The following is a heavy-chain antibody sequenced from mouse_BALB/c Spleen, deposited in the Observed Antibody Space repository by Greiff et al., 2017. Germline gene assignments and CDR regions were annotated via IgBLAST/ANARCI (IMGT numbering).Heavy chain of an antibody. CDR3: ARDGKGY. J-gene: IGHJ2*01. CDR2: ISSGSSTI. D-gene: IGHD1-1*01. V-gene: IGHV5-17*02. Sequence: EVQGVESGGGLVQPGGSRKLSCAASGFTFSSFGMHWVRQAPEKGLEWVAYISSGSSTIYYADTVKGRFTISRDNPKNTLFLQMTSLRSEDTAMYYCARDGKGYWGQGTTLTVSS. CDR1: GFTFSSFG.